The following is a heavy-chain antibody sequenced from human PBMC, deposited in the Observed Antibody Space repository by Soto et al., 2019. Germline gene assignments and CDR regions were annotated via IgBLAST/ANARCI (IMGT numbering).Heavy chain of an antibody. D-gene: IGHD6-13*01. V-gene: IGHV1-69*12. CDR3: ASSRGATCSSWYEGVA. Sequence: QVQLVQSGAEVKKPGSSVKVSCKASGGTFSSYAISWVRQAPGQGLEWMGGIIPIFGTANYAQKFQGRVTITAEESTSTAYMELSSLRAEDTAVYYCASSRGATCSSWYEGVAWGQGTLVTVSS. J-gene: IGHJ5*02. CDR2: IIPIFGTA. CDR1: GGTFSSYA.